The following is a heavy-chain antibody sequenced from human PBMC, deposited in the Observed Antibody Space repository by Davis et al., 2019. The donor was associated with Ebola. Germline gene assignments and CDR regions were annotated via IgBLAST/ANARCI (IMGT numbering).Heavy chain of an antibody. D-gene: IGHD3-22*01. CDR1: GFTFSNAW. CDR2: IKSKTDGGTT. Sequence: PGGSLRLSCAASGFTFSNAWMSWVRQAPGKGLEWVGRIKSKTDGGTTDYAAPVKGRFTISRDDSKNTLYLQMNSLKTEDTAVYYCTTSSFSVYYYDSSGYRWGQGTLVTVSS. CDR3: TTSSFSVYYYDSSGYR. J-gene: IGHJ4*02. V-gene: IGHV3-15*01.